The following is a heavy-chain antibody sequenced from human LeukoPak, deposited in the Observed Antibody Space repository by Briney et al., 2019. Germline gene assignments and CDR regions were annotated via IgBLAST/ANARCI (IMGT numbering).Heavy chain of an antibody. D-gene: IGHD3-3*01. CDR1: GYSLTSYC. V-gene: IGHV1-46*01. CDR3: ARDPTVITSSRITIFGVVKSPHNWFDP. Sequence: ASVKVSCKVSGYSLTSYCMHWVRQAPGQGLEWMGMITPSDGDTTYAQKFQGRVTMTRETSRRTVHMELSRLRYEDTAIYFCARDPTVITSSRITIFGVVKSPHNWFDPWGQGTLVIVSS. CDR2: ITPSDGDT. J-gene: IGHJ5*02.